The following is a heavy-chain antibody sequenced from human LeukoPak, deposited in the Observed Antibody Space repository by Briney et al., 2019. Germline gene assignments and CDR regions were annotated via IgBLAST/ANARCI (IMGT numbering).Heavy chain of an antibody. CDR3: AKDPRGDCSGGSCHYLNY. D-gene: IGHD2-15*01. CDR1: GFTLSSYA. V-gene: IGHV3-23*01. Sequence: GGSLRLSCAASGFTLSSYAMSWVRLAPGKGLEWVSAISGSGGSTYYADSVKGRFTVSRDNSKNTLYLQMNSLRADDTAVYYCAKDPRGDCSGGSCHYLNYWGQGTLVSVSS. J-gene: IGHJ4*02. CDR2: ISGSGGST.